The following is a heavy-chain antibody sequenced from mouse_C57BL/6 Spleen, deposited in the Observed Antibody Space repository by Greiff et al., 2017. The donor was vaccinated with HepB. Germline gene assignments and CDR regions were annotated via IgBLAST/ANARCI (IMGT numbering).Heavy chain of an antibody. CDR3: ARQLLRYAMDY. CDR1: GYTFTSYW. J-gene: IGHJ4*01. V-gene: IGHV1-69*01. Sequence: QVQLQQPGAELVMPGASVKLSCKASGYTFTSYWMHCVKQRPGQGLEWIGEIDPSDSYTNYNQKFKGKSTLTVDKSSSTAYMQLSSLTSEDSAVYYCARQLLRYAMDYWGQGTSVTVSS. D-gene: IGHD1-1*01. CDR2: IDPSDSYT.